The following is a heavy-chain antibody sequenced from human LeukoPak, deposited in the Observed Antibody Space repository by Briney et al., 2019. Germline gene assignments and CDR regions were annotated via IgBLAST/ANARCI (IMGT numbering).Heavy chain of an antibody. V-gene: IGHV3-23*01. Sequence: PGGSLRLSCAASQFTFSSYAMSWVRQPPGKGLEWVSAITGGGDSTYYAGSVKGRFTISRDNSKNTLYLQMNSLRAEDTAVYYCARWSGDSAFDYWGQGTLVTVSS. D-gene: IGHD3-10*02. J-gene: IGHJ4*02. CDR2: ITGGGDST. CDR1: QFTFSSYA. CDR3: ARWSGDSAFDY.